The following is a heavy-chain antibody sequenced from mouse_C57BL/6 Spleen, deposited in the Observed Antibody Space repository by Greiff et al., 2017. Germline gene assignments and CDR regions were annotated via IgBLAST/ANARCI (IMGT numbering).Heavy chain of an antibody. J-gene: IGHJ3*01. CDR2: IHPSDSDT. D-gene: IGHD1-1*01. Sequence: QVQLQQPGAELVKPGASVKVSCKASGYTFTSYWMHWVKQRPGQGLEWIGRIHPSDSDTNYNQKFKGKATLTVDKSSSTAYMQLSSLTSEESAVYYCAISQVYSWFAYWGQGTLVTVSA. CDR1: GYTFTSYW. CDR3: AISQVYSWFAY. V-gene: IGHV1-74*01.